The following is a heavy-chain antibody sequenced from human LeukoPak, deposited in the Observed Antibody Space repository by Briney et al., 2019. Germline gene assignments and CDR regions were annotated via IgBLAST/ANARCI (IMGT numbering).Heavy chain of an antibody. CDR2: IYYSGST. CDR3: ARFFGSAFDI. D-gene: IGHD3-10*01. CDR1: GGSISSYY. Sequence: SETLSLTCTVSGGSISSYYWSWIRQPPEKGLEWIGYIYYSGSTNYNPSLKSRVTISVDTSKNQFSLKLSSVTAADTAVYYCARFFGSAFDIWGQGTMVTVSS. V-gene: IGHV4-59*01. J-gene: IGHJ3*02.